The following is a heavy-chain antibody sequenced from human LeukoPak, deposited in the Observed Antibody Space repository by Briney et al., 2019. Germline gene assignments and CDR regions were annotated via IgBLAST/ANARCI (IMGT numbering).Heavy chain of an antibody. V-gene: IGHV1-69*05. CDR1: GGTFSSYA. CDR3: ARRRESSGLIFDY. Sequence: SVKVSCKASGGTFSSYAISWVRQAPGQGLEWMGRIIPIFGTANYAQKFQGRVTITTNESTSTAYMELSSLRSEDTAVYYCARRRESSGLIFDYWGQGTLVTVSS. J-gene: IGHJ4*02. D-gene: IGHD6-19*01. CDR2: IIPIFGTA.